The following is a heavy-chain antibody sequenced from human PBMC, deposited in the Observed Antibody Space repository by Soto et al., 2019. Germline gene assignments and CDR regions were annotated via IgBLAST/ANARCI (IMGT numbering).Heavy chain of an antibody. CDR2: IHYSGNT. CDR1: GDSIGTGGYY. V-gene: IGHV4-31*03. D-gene: IGHD3-22*01. CDR3: ATNHDDISGRTPPLFDS. Sequence: QVQLQESGPGLVKPSQTLSLTCTVSGDSIGTGGYYWDWIRQHPGKGPEWIGYIHYSGNTYYNPSLKSRLTISLDTSKNPFSLHLSSVTAADTAVYYCATNHDDISGRTPPLFDSWGQGTLVTVSS. J-gene: IGHJ4*02.